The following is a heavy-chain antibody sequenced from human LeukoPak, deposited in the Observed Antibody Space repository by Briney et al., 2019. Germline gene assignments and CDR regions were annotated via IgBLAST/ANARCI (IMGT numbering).Heavy chain of an antibody. Sequence: SETLSLTCTVSGYSISSGYYWGWFRQPPAKGREWMGSIYHSGSTNYNPSLKSRVTISVDTSKNQFSLKLSSVTAADTAVYYCASGISPDWFDPWGQGTLVTVSS. D-gene: IGHD1-14*01. CDR1: GYSISSGYY. V-gene: IGHV4-38-2*02. J-gene: IGHJ5*02. CDR3: ASGISPDWFDP. CDR2: IYHSGST.